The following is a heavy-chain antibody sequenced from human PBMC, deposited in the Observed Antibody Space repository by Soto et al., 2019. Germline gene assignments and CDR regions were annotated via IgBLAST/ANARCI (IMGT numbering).Heavy chain of an antibody. CDR2: MSYDGNNK. CDR1: GFTFSSYG. D-gene: IGHD2-8*01. Sequence: QVQLVESGGGVVQPGGSLTLSCAASGFTFSSYGMHWVRQAPGKGLEWVAVMSYDGNNKYYADAVKGRFTVSRDNSRNTHFLQMNSLRVEDTAVYYCAKGVISGRYCANGICYHFDYWGQGTPVTVSA. V-gene: IGHV3-30*18. J-gene: IGHJ4*02. CDR3: AKGVISGRYCANGICYHFDY.